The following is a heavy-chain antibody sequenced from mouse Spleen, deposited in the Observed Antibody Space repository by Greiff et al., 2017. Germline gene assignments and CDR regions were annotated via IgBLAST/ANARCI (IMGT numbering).Heavy chain of an antibody. D-gene: IGHD4-1*02. CDR1: GYTFTDYN. V-gene: IGHV1-18*01. CDR3: ARSPTGTSAMDY. J-gene: IGHJ4*01. CDR2: INPNNGGT. Sequence: EVQLQQSGPELVKPGASVKIPCKASGYTFTDYNMDWVKQSHGKSLEWIGDINPNNGGTIYNQKFKGKATLTVDKSSSTAYMELRSLTSEDTAVYYCARSPTGTSAMDYWGQGTSVTVSS.